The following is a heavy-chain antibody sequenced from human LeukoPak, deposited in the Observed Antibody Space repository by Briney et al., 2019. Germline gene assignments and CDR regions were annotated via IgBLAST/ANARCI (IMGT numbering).Heavy chain of an antibody. D-gene: IGHD6-19*01. CDR2: IYHSGST. Sequence: SETLSLTCTVSGGSISSYYWSWIRQPAGKGLEWIGSIYHSGSTYYNPSLKSRVTISVDTSKNQFSLKLSSVTAADTAVYYCARDAAGTLSFDYWGQGTLVTVSS. J-gene: IGHJ4*02. V-gene: IGHV4-4*07. CDR3: ARDAAGTLSFDY. CDR1: GGSISSYY.